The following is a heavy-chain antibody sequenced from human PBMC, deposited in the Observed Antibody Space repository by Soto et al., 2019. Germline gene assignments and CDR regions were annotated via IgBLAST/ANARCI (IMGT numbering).Heavy chain of an antibody. J-gene: IGHJ4*02. CDR2: ISYDGSNK. D-gene: IGHD3-9*01. CDR3: ARNGYDIFTGYRSRYFDY. CDR1: GFTFSSYA. Sequence: QVQLVESGGGVIQPGRSLRLSCAASGFTFSSYAMHWVRQAPGKGLEWVAVISYDGSNKYYADSVKGRFTISRDNSKNTLYLQMNSLRAEDTAVYYCARNGYDIFTGYRSRYFDYWGQGTLVTVSS. V-gene: IGHV3-30-3*01.